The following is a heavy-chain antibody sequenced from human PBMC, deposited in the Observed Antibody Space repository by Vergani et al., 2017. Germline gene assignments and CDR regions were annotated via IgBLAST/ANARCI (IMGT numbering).Heavy chain of an antibody. J-gene: IGHJ6*02. CDR3: AKANPRNSGYDYLYYYHAMDV. V-gene: IGHV3-23*01. Sequence: EVQLLESGGDLVQPGGSLRLSCAASGFTFNHYAMNWVRQAPGKGLGWVSGISGSGGSTYYAGSVKGRFTISRDSSKHTLYLQMNSLSAGDTAVYYCAKANPRNSGYDYLYYYHAMDVWGQGTTVTVSS. CDR2: ISGSGGST. D-gene: IGHD5-12*01. CDR1: GFTFNHYA.